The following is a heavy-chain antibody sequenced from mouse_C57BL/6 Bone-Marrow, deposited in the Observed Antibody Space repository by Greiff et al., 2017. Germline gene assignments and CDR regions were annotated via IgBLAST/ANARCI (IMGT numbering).Heavy chain of an antibody. CDR2: ISSGGDYI. J-gene: IGHJ4*01. D-gene: IGHD2-4*01. V-gene: IGHV5-9-1*02. CDR3: TGDYGDY. CDR1: GFTFSSYA. Sequence: EVKVVESGAGLVKPGGSLKLSCAASGFTFSSYAMSWVRQTPEKRLEWVAYISSGGDYIYYADTVKGRFTISRDNARNTLYLQMSSLKSEDTAMYYCTGDYGDYWGQGNSVTVSS.